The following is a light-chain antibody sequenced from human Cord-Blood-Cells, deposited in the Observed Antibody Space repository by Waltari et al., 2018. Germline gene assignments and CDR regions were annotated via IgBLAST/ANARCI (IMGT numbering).Light chain of an antibody. CDR2: DVS. CDR1: SSDVGGYNY. CDR3: SSYTSSSTLV. J-gene: IGLJ3*02. V-gene: IGLV2-14*03. Sequence: QSALTQPASVSGSPGQSITISCTGTSSDVGGYNYVSWYKQHPGKAPKLMIYDVSNPPSGVTNRVSGSETGNTASLTISGLQTDDEADYNCSSYTSSSTLVFGGGTKLTVL.